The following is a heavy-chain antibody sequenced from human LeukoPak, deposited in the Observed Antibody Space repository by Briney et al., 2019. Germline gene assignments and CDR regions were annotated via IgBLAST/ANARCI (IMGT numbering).Heavy chain of an antibody. CDR1: GGSISSYY. J-gene: IGHJ3*02. D-gene: IGHD3-16*02. Sequence: ASETLSLTCTVSGGSISSYYWSWIRQPPGKGLEWIGYIYYSGSTNYNPSLKSRVTISVDTSKNQFSLKLSSVTAADTAVYYCARLFRYDYVWGSYRTDAFDIWGQGTMVTVSS. V-gene: IGHV4-59*08. CDR3: ARLFRYDYVWGSYRTDAFDI. CDR2: IYYSGST.